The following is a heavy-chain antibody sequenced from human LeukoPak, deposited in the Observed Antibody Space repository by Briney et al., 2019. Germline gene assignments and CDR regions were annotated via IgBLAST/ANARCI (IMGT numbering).Heavy chain of an antibody. CDR1: GYTFTSYD. D-gene: IGHD3-9*01. CDR2: IIPIFGTA. Sequence: SVKVSCKASGYTFTSYDINWVRQATGQGLEWMGRIIPIFGTANYAQKFQGRVTITTDESTSTAYMELSSLRSEDTAVYYCARGGRDFDWSQRFDYWGRGTLVTVSS. CDR3: ARGGRDFDWSQRFDY. J-gene: IGHJ4*02. V-gene: IGHV1-69*05.